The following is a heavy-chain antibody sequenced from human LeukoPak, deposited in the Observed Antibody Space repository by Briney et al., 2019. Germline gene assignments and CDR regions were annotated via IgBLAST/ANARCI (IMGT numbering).Heavy chain of an antibody. Sequence: SEPLSLTCTVSGYSIRSGFYWGWIRQAPGKGLEWIGSIFQGGTTFYNPSLKSRVIISADTSNNEFSLKLSSVTAADTAVYYCARIGTAMIDYWGQGTLVTVSS. D-gene: IGHD5-18*01. CDR3: ARIGTAMIDY. V-gene: IGHV4-38-2*02. J-gene: IGHJ4*02. CDR1: GYSIRSGFY. CDR2: IFQGGTT.